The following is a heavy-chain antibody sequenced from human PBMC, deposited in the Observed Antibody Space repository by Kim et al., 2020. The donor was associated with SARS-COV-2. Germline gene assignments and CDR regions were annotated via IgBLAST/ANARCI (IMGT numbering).Heavy chain of an antibody. CDR3: AKAAYSYGLDY. CDR2: T. J-gene: IGHJ4*02. V-gene: IGHV3-23*01. D-gene: IGHD5-18*01. Sequence: TYYADSVKGRFTISRDNSKNTLYLQMNSLRAEDTAVYYCAKAAYSYGLDYWGQGTLVTVSS.